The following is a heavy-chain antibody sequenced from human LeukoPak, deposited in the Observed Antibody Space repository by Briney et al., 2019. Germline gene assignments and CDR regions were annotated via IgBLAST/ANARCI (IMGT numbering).Heavy chain of an antibody. J-gene: IGHJ4*02. D-gene: IGHD6-19*01. CDR3: TRKAPYSSGWPFDY. CDR2: IRSKAYGGTT. V-gene: IGHV3-49*03. Sequence: GGSLRLSCTASGFTFSDYAMSWFRQAPGKGLEWVGFIRSKAYGGTTEYAASVKGRFTISRDDSKSIAYLQMNSLKTEDTAVYYCTRKAPYSSGWPFDYWGQGTLVTVSS. CDR1: GFTFSDYA.